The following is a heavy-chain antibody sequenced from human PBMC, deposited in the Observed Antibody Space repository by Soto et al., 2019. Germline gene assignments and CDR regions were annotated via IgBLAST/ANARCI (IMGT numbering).Heavy chain of an antibody. V-gene: IGHV3-33*01. D-gene: IGHD6-6*01. CDR2: IWYDGSNK. Sequence: GSLRLSCAASGFTFSSYGMHWVRQAPGKGLEWVAVIWYDGSNKYYADSVKGRFTISRDNSKNTLYLQMNSLRAEDTAVYYCAREKSSSSSGQNYYYYGMDVWGQGTTVTVSS. CDR3: AREKSSSSSGQNYYYYGMDV. J-gene: IGHJ6*02. CDR1: GFTFSSYG.